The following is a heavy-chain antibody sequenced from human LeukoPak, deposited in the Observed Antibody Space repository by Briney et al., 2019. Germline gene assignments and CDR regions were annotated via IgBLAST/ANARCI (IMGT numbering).Heavy chain of an antibody. CDR2: IWYDGSNK. D-gene: IGHD1-26*01. V-gene: IGHV3-33*06. Sequence: GRSLRLSCAASGFTFSSYGMHWVRQAPGKGLEWVAVIWYDGSNKYYADSVRGRFTISRDNSKNTLYLQMNSLRAEDTAVYYCAKDQGGGSLDYWGQGTLVTVSS. CDR1: GFTFSSYG. J-gene: IGHJ4*02. CDR3: AKDQGGGSLDY.